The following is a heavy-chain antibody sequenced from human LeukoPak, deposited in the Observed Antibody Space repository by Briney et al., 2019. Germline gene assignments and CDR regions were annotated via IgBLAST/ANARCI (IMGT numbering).Heavy chain of an antibody. V-gene: IGHV3-33*06. D-gene: IGHD3-10*01. Sequence: PGGSLRLSCAASGFTFSSYGMHWVRQAPGKGLEWVAVIWYDGSNKYYADSVKGRFTISRDNSKNTLYLQMNSLRAEDTAVYYCAKGDYYGSGSQYYFDYWGQGTLVTVSS. CDR3: AKGDYYGSGSQYYFDY. CDR2: IWYDGSNK. CDR1: GFTFSSYG. J-gene: IGHJ4*02.